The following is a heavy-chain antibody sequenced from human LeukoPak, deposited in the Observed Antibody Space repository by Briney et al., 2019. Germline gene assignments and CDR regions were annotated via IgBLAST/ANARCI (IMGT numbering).Heavy chain of an antibody. Sequence: QPGGSLRLSCAASGFTFSSYGMHWVRQAPGKGLEWVAVISYDGSNKYYADSVKGRFTISRDNSKNTLYLQMNSLRAEDTAVYYCAKDRLAYRRMAYAFDYWGQGTLVTVSS. D-gene: IGHD5-24*01. V-gene: IGHV3-30*18. CDR3: AKDRLAYRRMAYAFDY. J-gene: IGHJ4*02. CDR2: ISYDGSNK. CDR1: GFTFSSYG.